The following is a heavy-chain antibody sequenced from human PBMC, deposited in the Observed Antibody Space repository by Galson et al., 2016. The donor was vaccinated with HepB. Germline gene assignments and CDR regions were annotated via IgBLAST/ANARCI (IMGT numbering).Heavy chain of an antibody. D-gene: IGHD2-2*01. CDR1: GDSVSSNTAA. V-gene: IGHV6-1*01. Sequence: CAISGDSVSSNTAAWSWIRQSPSRGLEWLGRTYCRSKWYNDYAVSVKSRVTINPDTSKNQFSLQLSPVTPDDTAIYYCARVYCIGTNCYPPPSKGTFDIWGQGTVVTVSS. J-gene: IGHJ3*02. CDR3: ARVYCIGTNCYPPPSKGTFDI. CDR2: TYCRSKWYN.